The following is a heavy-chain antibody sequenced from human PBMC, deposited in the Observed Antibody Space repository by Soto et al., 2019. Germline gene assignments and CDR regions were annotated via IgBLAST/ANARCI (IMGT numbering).Heavy chain of an antibody. Sequence: GGSLRLSCEASGFSFSTFSMNWVRQAPGKGLEYVSVISSSSGSIYYADSVRGRFTVSRDTARNTLFLQMSVMREEDTTVYSCARHDRGDYYHYGLGVWGQGTTVTVSS. D-gene: IGHD3-3*01. J-gene: IGHJ6*02. CDR1: GFSFSTFS. V-gene: IGHV3-21*01. CDR2: ISSSSGSI. CDR3: ARHDRGDYYHYGLGV.